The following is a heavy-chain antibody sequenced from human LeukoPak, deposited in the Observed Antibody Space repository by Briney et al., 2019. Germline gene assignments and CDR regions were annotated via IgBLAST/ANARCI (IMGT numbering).Heavy chain of an antibody. J-gene: IGHJ3*02. D-gene: IGHD3-22*01. Sequence: PGGSLRLSCAASGFTFSSYSMIWVRQAPGKGLEWVSSISSSSSYIYYADSVKGRFTISRDNAKKSLYLQMNSLRAEDTAVYYCARAEIHYYDSSGYYWAYAFDIWGQGTMVTVSS. V-gene: IGHV3-21*01. CDR1: GFTFSSYS. CDR2: ISSSSSYI. CDR3: ARAEIHYYDSSGYYWAYAFDI.